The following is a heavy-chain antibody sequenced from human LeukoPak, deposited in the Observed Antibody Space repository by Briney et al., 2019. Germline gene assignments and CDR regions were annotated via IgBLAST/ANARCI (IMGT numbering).Heavy chain of an antibody. V-gene: IGHV4-61*02. J-gene: IGHJ3*02. CDR2: IYTSGST. Sequence: SETLSLTCAVSGGSISSGSYYWRWIRQPAGKGLEWIGRIYTSGSTNYNPSLKSRLTISGNPSKNQFSLKLSSVTAADTAVYYCARKEDAFDIWGPGTMVTVSS. CDR1: GGSISSGSYY. CDR3: ARKEDAFDI.